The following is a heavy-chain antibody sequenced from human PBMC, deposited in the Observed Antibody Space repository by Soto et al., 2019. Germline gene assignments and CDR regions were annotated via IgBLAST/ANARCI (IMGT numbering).Heavy chain of an antibody. V-gene: IGHV3-30*18. J-gene: IGHJ5*02. CDR3: AKDGEGLYYYDSSGPKSWFDP. Sequence: PEGAVRLSCAASGFSCSRKGMHWVRQAPGKGLEWVAIISYDGSNKYYADSVKGRFTISRDDSKNTLYLQMNSLRAEDTAVYYCAKDGEGLYYYDSSGPKSWFDPWGQGSLVTVSP. CDR1: GFSCSRKG. D-gene: IGHD3-22*01. CDR2: ISYDGSNK.